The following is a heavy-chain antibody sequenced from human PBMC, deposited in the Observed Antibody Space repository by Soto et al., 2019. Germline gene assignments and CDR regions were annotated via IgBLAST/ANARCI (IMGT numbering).Heavy chain of an antibody. CDR1: GYTFTGYY. CDR2: INPNSGGT. V-gene: IGHV1-2*04. CDR3: AAKITIFGVVSDAFDI. D-gene: IGHD3-3*01. Sequence: GASVKVSCKASGYTFTGYYMHWVRQAPGQGLEWMGWINPNSGGTNYAQKFQGWVTMTRDTSISTAYMELSRLRSDDTAVYHCAAKITIFGVVSDAFDIWAQGTMVPVS. J-gene: IGHJ3*02.